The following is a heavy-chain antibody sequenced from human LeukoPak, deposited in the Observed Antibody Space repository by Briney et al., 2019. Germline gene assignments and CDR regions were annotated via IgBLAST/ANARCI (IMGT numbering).Heavy chain of an antibody. CDR2: ISSGGRDI. D-gene: IGHD2-15*01. V-gene: IGHV3-48*03. Sequence: GGSLRLSCAASGFKFSIYEMSWVRQSPGKGLEWLAYISSGGRDIFYADSVKGRFTISRDNAKNSLFLQMNSLRAEDTALYYCARDLPYCGGGSCYLDYWGQGTVVTVSS. J-gene: IGHJ4*02. CDR1: GFKFSIYE. CDR3: ARDLPYCGGGSCYLDY.